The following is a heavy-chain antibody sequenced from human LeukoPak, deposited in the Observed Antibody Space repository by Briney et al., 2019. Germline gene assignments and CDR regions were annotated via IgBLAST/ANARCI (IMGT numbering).Heavy chain of an antibody. D-gene: IGHD3-3*01. J-gene: IGHJ4*02. V-gene: IGHV3-48*02. CDR2: ISTTSSNI. CDR3: SRDGGFWSAYPLDY. Sequence: HPGGSLRLSCAASGFTFTTYNMNWVRQAPGKGLEWVSYISTTSSNIYYADSVEGRFTISRDNAKNLLYLQMGSLRDEDTAVYYCSRDGGFWSAYPLDYWGQGTLVTVSA. CDR1: GFTFTTYN.